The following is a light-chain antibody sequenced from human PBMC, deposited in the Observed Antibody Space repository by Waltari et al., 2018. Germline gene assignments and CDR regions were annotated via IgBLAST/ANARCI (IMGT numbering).Light chain of an antibody. CDR2: EVT. J-gene: IGLJ3*02. CDR1: SRVVGSYNL. Sequence: QSALTQPASVSGSPGQSLTISCTGTSRVVGSYNLVSWFQQHPAQAPKLMSYEVTKRPSGVSKRFSGSKSVNTASLTISGLQAEDESDYYCCSYAGSTTWVFGGGTKLTVL. CDR3: CSYAGSTTWV. V-gene: IGLV2-23*02.